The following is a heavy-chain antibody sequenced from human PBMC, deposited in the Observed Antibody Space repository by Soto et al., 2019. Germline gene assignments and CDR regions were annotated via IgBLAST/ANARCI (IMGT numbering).Heavy chain of an antibody. CDR1: GYTFTSYY. Sequence: GASVKVSCKASGYTFTSYYMHWVRQAPGQGLEWMGIINPSGGSTSYAQKFQGRVTMTRDTSTSTVYMELSSLRSEDTAVYYCARAHTGVSSGSHPPRYGIDVWGQGTTVTVSS. D-gene: IGHD3-22*01. CDR2: INPSGGST. J-gene: IGHJ6*02. CDR3: ARAHTGVSSGSHPPRYGIDV. V-gene: IGHV1-46*03.